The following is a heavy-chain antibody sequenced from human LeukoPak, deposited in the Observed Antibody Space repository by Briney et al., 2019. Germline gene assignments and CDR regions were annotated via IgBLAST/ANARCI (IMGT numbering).Heavy chain of an antibody. V-gene: IGHV3-21*01. CDR2: ISSSSSYI. J-gene: IGHJ4*02. Sequence: GGSLRLSCAASGFTFSSYSMNWVRQAPGKGLEWVSSISSSSSYIYYADSVKGRFTISRDNAKNSLYLQMNSLIAEDTAVYYCARDEQRGGTVDYWGQGTLVTVSS. CDR3: ARDEQRGGTVDY. D-gene: IGHD1-26*01. CDR1: GFTFSSYS.